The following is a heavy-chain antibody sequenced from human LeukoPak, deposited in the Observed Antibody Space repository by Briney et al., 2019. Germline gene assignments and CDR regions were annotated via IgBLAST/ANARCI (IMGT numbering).Heavy chain of an antibody. J-gene: IGHJ4*02. CDR3: ARLYMVSTLWYFDY. D-gene: IGHD5/OR15-5a*01. Sequence: GESLKISCKGSGYSFTSYWIGWVRQVPGKGLEWMGITYPGDSDTKYSPSFQGQVTISADRSISTAYLQWRSLKASDTAIYYCARLYMVSTLWYFDYWGQGTLVTVSS. CDR1: GYSFTSYW. V-gene: IGHV5-51*01. CDR2: TYPGDSDT.